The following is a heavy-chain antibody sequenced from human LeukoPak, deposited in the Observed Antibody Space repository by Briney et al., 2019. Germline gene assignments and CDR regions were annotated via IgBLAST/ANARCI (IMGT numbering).Heavy chain of an antibody. Sequence: SETLSLTCAVYGGSFSGYYWSWIRQPPGKGLEWMGEINHSGSTNYNPSLKSRVTISVDTSKNQFSLKLSSVTAADTAVYYCARGRYSSGWYAAFDIWGQGTMVTVSS. V-gene: IGHV4-34*01. CDR2: INHSGST. D-gene: IGHD6-19*01. CDR3: ARGRYSSGWYAAFDI. CDR1: GGSFSGYY. J-gene: IGHJ3*02.